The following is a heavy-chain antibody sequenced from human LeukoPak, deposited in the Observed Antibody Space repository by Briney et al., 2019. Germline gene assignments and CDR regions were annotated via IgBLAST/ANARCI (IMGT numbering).Heavy chain of an antibody. D-gene: IGHD2-2*03. CDR1: GFNFDRYT. V-gene: IGHV3-43*01. CDR3: AKVLDIMFFDY. J-gene: IGHJ4*02. CDR2: AGWAGGTT. Sequence: PGGSLRLSCATSGFNFDRYTIHWVRQAPGKGLEWVSLAGWAGGTTFYSDSVRGRFTISRDSGRKSVYLQMNSLTTDDTAFYFCAKVLDIMFFDYWGQGALVTVSS.